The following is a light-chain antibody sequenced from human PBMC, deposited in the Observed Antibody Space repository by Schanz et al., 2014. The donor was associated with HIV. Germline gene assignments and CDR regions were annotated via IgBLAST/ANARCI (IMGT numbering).Light chain of an antibody. J-gene: IGLJ3*02. Sequence: QSALTQPPSASGSPGQSVTISCTGTSSDVGDYNYVSWYQQHPGKAPKLMIYEVTKRPSGVPDRFSGSKSGTSASLAISGLRSEDEADYYCAAWDDSLNGPVFGGGTKLTVL. CDR2: EVT. V-gene: IGLV2-8*01. CDR1: SSDVGDYNY. CDR3: AAWDDSLNGPV.